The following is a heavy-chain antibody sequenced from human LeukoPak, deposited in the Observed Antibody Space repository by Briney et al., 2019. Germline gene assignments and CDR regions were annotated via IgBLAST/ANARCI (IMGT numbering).Heavy chain of an antibody. CDR1: GFTFTNYA. Sequence: PGGSLRRSCAASGFTFTNYAIHWVRQAPGKGLEWVAVISYDGSDKYYTDSVKGRFTISRDNSKNTLYLQMNSLRAEDTAVYYCARGTTVTRYSYYGMDVWGQGTTVTVSS. V-gene: IGHV3-30-3*01. CDR2: ISYDGSDK. CDR3: ARGTTVTRYSYYGMDV. J-gene: IGHJ6*02. D-gene: IGHD4-17*01.